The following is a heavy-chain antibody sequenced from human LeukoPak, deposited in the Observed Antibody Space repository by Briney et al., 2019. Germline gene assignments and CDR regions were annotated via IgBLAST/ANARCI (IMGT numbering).Heavy chain of an antibody. V-gene: IGHV4-34*01. CDR3: ARGALRLIQLWLRGYYYGMDV. CDR2: INHSGST. D-gene: IGHD5-18*01. Sequence: SETLSLTCAVYGGSFSGYYWSWIRQPPGKGLEWIGEINHSGSTNYNPSLKSRVTISVDTSKNQFSLKLSSVTAADTAVYYCARGALRLIQLWLRGYYYGMDVWXQGTTVTVSS. CDR1: GGSFSGYY. J-gene: IGHJ6*02.